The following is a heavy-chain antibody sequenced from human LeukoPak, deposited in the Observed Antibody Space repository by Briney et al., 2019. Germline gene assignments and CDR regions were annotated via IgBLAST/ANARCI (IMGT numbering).Heavy chain of an antibody. CDR1: GDSITSGGFY. D-gene: IGHD4/OR15-4a*01. V-gene: IGHV4-39*01. CDR2: VYYSGTT. CDR3: ARRDYAAWFAP. J-gene: IGHJ5*02. Sequence: SETLSLTCNVSGDSITSGGFYWAWIRQSPGKGLEWIGNVYYSGTTQYNPSLKGRVTISMDMSKNQFSLNLNSVSVTDTAIYYCARRDYAAWFAPWGQGTLVTVSS.